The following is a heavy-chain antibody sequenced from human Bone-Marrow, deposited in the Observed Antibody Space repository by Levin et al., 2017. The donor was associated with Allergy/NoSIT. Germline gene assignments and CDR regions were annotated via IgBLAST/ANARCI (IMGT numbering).Heavy chain of an antibody. J-gene: IGHJ4*02. Sequence: PGGSLRLSCAASGFIFSNYWMHWVRQVPGKGLVWVSHITNDGSGISYVDSVKGRFTISRDNAKNTLYLQMSSLREEDTAVYFCVRGAGGLDHWGQGTLVIVSS. V-gene: IGHV3-74*01. CDR3: VRGAGGLDH. D-gene: IGHD3-16*01. CDR2: ITNDGSGI. CDR1: GFIFSNYW.